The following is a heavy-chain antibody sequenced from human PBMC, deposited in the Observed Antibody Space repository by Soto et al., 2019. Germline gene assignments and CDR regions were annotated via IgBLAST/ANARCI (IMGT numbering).Heavy chain of an antibody. CDR2: IYHSGST. J-gene: IGHJ4*02. V-gene: IGHV4-30-2*01. Sequence: ASETLSLTCAVSGGSISSGGYSWSWIRQPPGKGLEWIGYIYHSGSTYYNPSLKSRVTISVDRSKNQFSLKLSSVTAADTAVYYCAVGAYYFDYWGQGTLVTVSS. D-gene: IGHD1-26*01. CDR1: GGSISSGGYS. CDR3: AVGAYYFDY.